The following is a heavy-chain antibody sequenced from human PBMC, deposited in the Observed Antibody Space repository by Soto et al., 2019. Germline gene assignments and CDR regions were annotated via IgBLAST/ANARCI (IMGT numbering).Heavy chain of an antibody. CDR1: GGSISSYY. V-gene: IGHV4-4*07. Sequence: PSETLSLTCTVSGGSISSYYWSWIRQPAGKGLEWIGRIYTSGSTNYNPSLKSRVTMSVDTSKNRFSLKLSSVTAADTAVYYCARQYCSSTSCQNHLDYWGQGTLVTVSS. D-gene: IGHD2-2*01. CDR2: IYTSGST. CDR3: ARQYCSSTSCQNHLDY. J-gene: IGHJ4*02.